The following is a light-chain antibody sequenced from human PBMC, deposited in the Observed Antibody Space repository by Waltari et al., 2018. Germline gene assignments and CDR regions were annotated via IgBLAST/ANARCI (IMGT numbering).Light chain of an antibody. CDR3: QQYNIWPYT. CDR1: QSISNW. CDR2: KSF. Sequence: DIQMTQSPSTLSASVGDKGSITYRASQSISNWLAWYQQKPGKAPKVLIYKSFTLRTGVSSRFSGSGSETEFSLTISSLQPEDFATYYCQQYNIWPYTFGQGTTLEI. J-gene: IGKJ2*01. V-gene: IGKV1-5*03.